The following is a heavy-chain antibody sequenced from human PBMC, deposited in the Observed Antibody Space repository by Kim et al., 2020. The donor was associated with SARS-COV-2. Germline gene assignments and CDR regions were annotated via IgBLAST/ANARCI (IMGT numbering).Heavy chain of an antibody. CDR1: GFTFSSYA. D-gene: IGHD3-16*02. V-gene: IGHV3-23*01. CDR3: AKATLTFGGVIASFDY. CDR2: ISGSGHST. Sequence: GGSLRLSCAASGFTFSSYAMSWVRQAPGKGLEWVSAISGSGHSTYYADSVKGRFTISRDNSKNTLYLQMNSLRAEDTAVYYCAKATLTFGGVIASFDYWGQGTLVTVSS. J-gene: IGHJ4*02.